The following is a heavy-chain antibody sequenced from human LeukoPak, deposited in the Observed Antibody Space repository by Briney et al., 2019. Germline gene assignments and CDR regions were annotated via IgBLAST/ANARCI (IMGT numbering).Heavy chain of an antibody. Sequence: GSLRLSCAASGFTFSSYSMNWVRQAPGKGLEWVSYISSSSSTIYYADSVKGRLTISRDNAKNSLYLQMNSLRAEDTAVYYCARARYSGSSLALDAFDIWGQGTMVTVSS. J-gene: IGHJ3*02. CDR1: GFTFSSYS. D-gene: IGHD1-26*01. CDR2: ISSSSSTI. V-gene: IGHV3-48*01. CDR3: ARARYSGSSLALDAFDI.